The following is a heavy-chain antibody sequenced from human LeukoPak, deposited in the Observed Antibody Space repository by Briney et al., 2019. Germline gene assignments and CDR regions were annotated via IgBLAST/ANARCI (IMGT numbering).Heavy chain of an antibody. CDR1: GGSFSGYY. V-gene: IGHV4-34*01. CDR2: INHSGST. D-gene: IGHD3-3*02. J-gene: IGHJ4*02. CDR3: ARGQARDHFWSGYYGDY. Sequence: PSETLSLTCAVYGGSFSGYYWSWIRQPPGKGLEWIGEINHSGSTNYDPSLKSRVTISVDTSKNQFSLKLSSVTAADTAVYYCARGQARDHFWSGYYGDYWGQGTLVTVSS.